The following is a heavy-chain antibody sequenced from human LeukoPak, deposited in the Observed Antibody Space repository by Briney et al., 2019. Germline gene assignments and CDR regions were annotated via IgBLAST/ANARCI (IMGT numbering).Heavy chain of an antibody. J-gene: IGHJ4*02. CDR2: IHYSGTT. V-gene: IGHV4-59*13. Sequence: TSETLSLTCTVSGGSISAYYWSWIRQPPGPGLEWLGYIHYSGTTNYYHTLNSQVSIALDTSKNQFSLKLNSVTAADTAVYYCARFGTSSSRFFDQWGQGTLVTVSS. D-gene: IGHD6-6*01. CDR3: ARFGTSSSRFFDQ. CDR1: GGSISAYY.